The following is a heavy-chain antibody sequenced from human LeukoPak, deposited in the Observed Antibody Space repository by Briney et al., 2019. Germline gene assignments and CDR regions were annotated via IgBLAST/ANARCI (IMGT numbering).Heavy chain of an antibody. D-gene: IGHD2-2*01. V-gene: IGHV3-30*02. CDR1: GFTFSSYG. J-gene: IGHJ4*02. CDR2: IRYDGSNK. CDR3: ALDCSSTSCPDY. Sequence: GGSLRLSCAASGFTFSSYGMHWVRQAPGKGLEWVAFIRYDGSNKYYADSAKGRFTISRDNSKNTLYLQTNSLRAEDTAVYYCALDCSSTSCPDYWGQGTLVTVSS.